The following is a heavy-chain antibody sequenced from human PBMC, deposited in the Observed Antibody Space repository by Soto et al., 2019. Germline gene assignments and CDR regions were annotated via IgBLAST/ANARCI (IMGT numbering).Heavy chain of an antibody. CDR2: IWYDGSNK. V-gene: IGHV3-33*01. J-gene: IGHJ4*02. D-gene: IGHD3-10*01. CDR1: GFTFSSYG. CDR3: ARAYVGGRIGELTPHAY. Sequence: GGSLRLSCAASGFTFSSYGMHWVRQAPGKGLEWVAVIWYDGSNKYYADSVKGRFTISRDNSKNTLYLQMNSLRAEDTAVYYCARAYVGGRIGELTPHAYWGQGTLVTVSS.